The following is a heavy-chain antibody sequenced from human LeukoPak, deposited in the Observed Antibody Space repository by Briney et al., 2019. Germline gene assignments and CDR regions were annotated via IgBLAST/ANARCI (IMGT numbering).Heavy chain of an antibody. Sequence: SETLSLTCTVSGVSISSYYWSWIRQPAGKGLEWIGRIYTSGSTNYNPSLKSRVTMSVDTSKNQFSLKLSSVTAADTAVYYCARSQQLVSSLDYWGQGTLVTVSS. CDR1: GVSISSYY. CDR3: ARSQQLVSSLDY. D-gene: IGHD6-13*01. CDR2: IYTSGST. V-gene: IGHV4-4*07. J-gene: IGHJ4*02.